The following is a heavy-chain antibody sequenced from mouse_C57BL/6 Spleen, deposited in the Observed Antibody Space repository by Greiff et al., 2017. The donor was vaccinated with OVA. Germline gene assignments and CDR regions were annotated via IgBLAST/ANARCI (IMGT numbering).Heavy chain of an antibody. CDR3: ARPQLAAY. CDR1: GFTFSSYG. Sequence: EVKLMESGGDLVKPGGSLKLSCAASGFTFSSYGMSWVRQTPDQRLEWVATISSGGSYTYYPDSVKGRFTFSRDNAKNTLYLQMSSLKSEDTAMYYCARPQLAAYGGQGTLVTVSA. CDR2: ISSGGSYT. J-gene: IGHJ3*01. V-gene: IGHV5-6*01.